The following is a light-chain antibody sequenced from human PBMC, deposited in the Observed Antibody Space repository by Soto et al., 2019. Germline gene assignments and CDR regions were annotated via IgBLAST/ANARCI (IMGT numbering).Light chain of an antibody. CDR3: LQHKSDPT. J-gene: IGKJ5*01. CDR1: QSVDSN. V-gene: IGKV3-15*01. CDR2: GAS. Sequence: EILMTQSPATLSVSPGERATLSCRASQSVDSNLAWYQQRPGQAPRLLIYGASTRATGISARFSGSGSGTEFTLTISSLRPEDFGTYYCLQHKSDPTFGQGTRLEIK.